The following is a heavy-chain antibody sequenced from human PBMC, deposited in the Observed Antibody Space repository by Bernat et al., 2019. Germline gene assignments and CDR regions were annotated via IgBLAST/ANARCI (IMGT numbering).Heavy chain of an antibody. Sequence: QVQLQQWGAGLLKPSETLSLTCAVYGGSFSGYYWSWIRQPPGKGLEWIGEINHSGSTNYNPSIKSRVTISVDTSKNQFSLKLSSVTAAGTAVYYCARGRTRYSSSTGYWYDPWDQGTLVTVS. J-gene: IGHJ5*02. CDR1: GGSFSGYY. D-gene: IGHD6-6*01. CDR2: INHSGST. CDR3: ARGRTRYSSSTGYWYDP. V-gene: IGHV4-34*01.